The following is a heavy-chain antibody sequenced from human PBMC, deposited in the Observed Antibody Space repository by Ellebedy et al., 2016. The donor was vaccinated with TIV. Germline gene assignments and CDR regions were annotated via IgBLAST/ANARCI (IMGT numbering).Heavy chain of an antibody. Sequence: AASVKVSCKASGYSFTTYYIHWVRQSPGHGLEWMGLIDPSDGSTTSPLKFRARITITRDTYTDTLYMEISSLRNDDTAVYYCARGRGVGETADFWGQGTPVTVSS. J-gene: IGHJ4*02. CDR3: ARGRGVGETADF. CDR2: IDPSDGST. V-gene: IGHV1-46*01. D-gene: IGHD1-26*01. CDR1: GYSFTTYY.